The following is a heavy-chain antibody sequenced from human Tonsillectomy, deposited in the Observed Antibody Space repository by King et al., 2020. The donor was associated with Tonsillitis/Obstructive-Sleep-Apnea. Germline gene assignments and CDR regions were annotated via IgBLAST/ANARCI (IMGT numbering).Heavy chain of an antibody. Sequence: VQLVESGRGLVKPGGSLRLSCAASGFTFSSYSMNWVRQAPGKGLEWVSFISSSRSYIYYADSVKGRFTISRDNAKNSLYLQMNGLRDEDTAVYYCARAKAGTDPLNSYCYLDARGKGTTLTVSS. V-gene: IGHV3-21*01. J-gene: IGHJ6*03. CDR2: ISSSRSYI. CDR1: GFTFSSYS. D-gene: IGHD6-13*01. CDR3: ARAKAGTDPLNSYCYLDA.